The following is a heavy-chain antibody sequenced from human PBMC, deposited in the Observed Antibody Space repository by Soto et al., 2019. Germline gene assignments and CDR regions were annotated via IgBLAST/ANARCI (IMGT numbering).Heavy chain of an antibody. Sequence: EVQLLESGGGLVQPGGSLRLSCAATGFTFSTYAMSWVRQAPGKGLEWVSAFSGTGRSTFHADSVQGRFIISRDNSKNTVYLQMNSLGADDTAVYYCAKVGEWLPLEDWGQGSLVTVSS. CDR3: AKVGEWLPLED. CDR1: GFTFSTYA. CDR2: FSGTGRST. V-gene: IGHV3-23*01. D-gene: IGHD6-19*01. J-gene: IGHJ4*02.